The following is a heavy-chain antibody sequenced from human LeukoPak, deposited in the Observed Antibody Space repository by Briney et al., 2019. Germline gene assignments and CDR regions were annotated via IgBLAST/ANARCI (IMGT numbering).Heavy chain of an antibody. D-gene: IGHD3-3*01. V-gene: IGHV3-43*02. J-gene: IGHJ4*02. Sequence: GGSLRLSCAASGFTFDDYAIHWVRQAPGKGLEWVSVISVDGGTTYYADSVKGRFTISRDHSKNSLYLQMNSLRSEDTAWYHCAKDGGPGRSGWGYFEKWGQGTLVTVST. CDR1: GFTFDDYA. CDR3: AKDGGPGRSGWGYFEK. CDR2: ISVDGGTT.